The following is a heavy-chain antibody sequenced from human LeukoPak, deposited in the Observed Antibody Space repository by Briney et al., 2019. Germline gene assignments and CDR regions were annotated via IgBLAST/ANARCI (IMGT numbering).Heavy chain of an antibody. Sequence: GASVKVPYKVSGYTLPELPMLWVTQPPGKGLEGMGGFDPEDGETIYAQKFQGRVTRTEDTSTDTAYMELSSLRSGDTAVYYCATFRSWELISRGFDYWGQGTLVTVSS. V-gene: IGHV1-24*01. J-gene: IGHJ4*02. CDR2: FDPEDGET. CDR3: ATFRSWELISRGFDY. D-gene: IGHD1-26*01. CDR1: GYTLPELP.